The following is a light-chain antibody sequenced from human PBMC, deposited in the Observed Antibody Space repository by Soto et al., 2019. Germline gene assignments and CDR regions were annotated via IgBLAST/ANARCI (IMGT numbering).Light chain of an antibody. CDR1: QSIGNW. Sequence: DTQMTQSPSTLSASVGDRVTITCRASQSIGNWLAWYQQKPGKPPKLLIYKASSLESGVPSRFSGRGSGTEFTLTISSLQPDDLATYYCQQYNSYSYTFGQGTKLEIK. CDR2: KAS. V-gene: IGKV1-5*03. CDR3: QQYNSYSYT. J-gene: IGKJ2*01.